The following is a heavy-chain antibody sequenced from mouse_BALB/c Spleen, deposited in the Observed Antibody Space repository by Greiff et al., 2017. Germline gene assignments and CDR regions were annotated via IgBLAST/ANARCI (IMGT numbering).Heavy chain of an antibody. CDR2: ISSGSSTI. CDR3: ARSGYCTRYALDY. Sequence: DVMLVESGGGLGQPGGSRKRSCAASGFTFSSFGMQWVSKAPEKGLEWVAYISSGSSTIYYADTVKGRFTISRDNPKNTLFLQMTSLRSEDTAMYYCARSGYCTRYALDYWGQGTSVTVSS. D-gene: IGHD3-2*02. CDR1: GFTFSSFG. J-gene: IGHJ4*01. V-gene: IGHV5-17*02.